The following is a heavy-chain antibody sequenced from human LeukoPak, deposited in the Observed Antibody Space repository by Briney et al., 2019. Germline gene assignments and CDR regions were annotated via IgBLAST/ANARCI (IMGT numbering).Heavy chain of an antibody. D-gene: IGHD3-16*01. CDR3: ARDDAFRGVAMDV. CDR1: GFTFSGYW. V-gene: IGHV3-74*01. J-gene: IGHJ6*01. Sequence: AGGSLRLSCAASGFTFSGYWMHWVRHVPGKGLVWVSRLNTDGSSTSYADSVKGRFTISRDNAKNTLFLQMNSLRAEDTAVYYCARDDAFRGVAMDVWGQGTTVTVSS. CDR2: LNTDGSST.